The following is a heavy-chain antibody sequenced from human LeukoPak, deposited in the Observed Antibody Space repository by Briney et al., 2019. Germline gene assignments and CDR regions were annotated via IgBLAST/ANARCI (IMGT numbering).Heavy chain of an antibody. CDR2: IYYSGST. CDR1: GDSISSYY. J-gene: IGHJ5*02. Sequence: SETLSLTCTVSGDSISSYYWSWIRQPPGKGLEWIGFIYYSGSTNYNPSLKSRVTISVDTSKNQFSLKLSSVTAADTAVYYCARGSLELRRNWFDPWGQGTLVTVSS. CDR3: ARGSLELRRNWFDP. V-gene: IGHV4-59*12. D-gene: IGHD1-7*01.